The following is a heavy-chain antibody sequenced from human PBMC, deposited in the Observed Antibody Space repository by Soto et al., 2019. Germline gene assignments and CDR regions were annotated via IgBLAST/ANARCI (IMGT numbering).Heavy chain of an antibody. CDR3: ASAYYDILTGYQGSFDY. J-gene: IGHJ4*02. V-gene: IGHV1-18*01. CDR1: GYTFTSYG. D-gene: IGHD3-9*01. CDR2: ISAYNGNT. Sequence: ASVKVSCKASGYTFTSYGISWVRQAPGQGLEWMGWISAYNGNTNYAQKLQGRVTMTTDTSTSTAYMELRSLRSDDTAVYYCASAYYDILTGYQGSFDYWGQGTLVTVSS.